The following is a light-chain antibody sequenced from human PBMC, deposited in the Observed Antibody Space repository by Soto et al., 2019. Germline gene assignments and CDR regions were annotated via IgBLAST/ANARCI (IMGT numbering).Light chain of an antibody. V-gene: IGKV3-20*01. CDR3: QQYGSSPGT. CDR2: GAS. CDR1: QSVSSSY. Sequence: EIVLTQSPGTLSLSPGEGATLSCRASQSVSSSYLAWYQQKPGQAPRLLIFGASIRDTGIPDRFSGSGSGTDFTLTITRLESEDFAVYYCQQYGSSPGTFGQGTKVDIK. J-gene: IGKJ1*01.